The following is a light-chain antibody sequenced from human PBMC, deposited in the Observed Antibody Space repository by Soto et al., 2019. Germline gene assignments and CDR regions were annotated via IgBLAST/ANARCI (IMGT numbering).Light chain of an antibody. J-gene: IGLJ1*01. V-gene: IGLV2-14*01. CDR2: DVS. Sequence: QSVLTQPASVSGSPGQSITISCTGTSSDVGGYNYVSWYQQHPGKAPKLMIYDVSNRPSRVSNRFSGSKPGNTAPLTISGLQAEDEADYYCSSYTSSSTQVFGTGTKVTVL. CDR3: SSYTSSSTQV. CDR1: SSDVGGYNY.